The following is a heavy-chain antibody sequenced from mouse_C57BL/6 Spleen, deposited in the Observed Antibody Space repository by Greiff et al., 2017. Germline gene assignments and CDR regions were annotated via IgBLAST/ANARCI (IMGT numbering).Heavy chain of an antibody. D-gene: IGHD2-1*01. CDR1: GYTFTDYE. J-gene: IGHJ2*01. CDR2: IDPETGGT. Sequence: VQLQQSGAELVRPGASVTLSCKASGYTFTDYEMHWVKQTPVHGLEWIGAIDPETGGTAYNQKFKGKAILTADKSSSTAYMELRSLTSEDSAVYYCTRERVYYGNFYFDYWGQGTTLTVSS. V-gene: IGHV1-15*01. CDR3: TRERVYYGNFYFDY.